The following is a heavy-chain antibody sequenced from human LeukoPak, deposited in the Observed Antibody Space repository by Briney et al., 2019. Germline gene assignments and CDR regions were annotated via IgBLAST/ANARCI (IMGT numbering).Heavy chain of an antibody. Sequence: SETLSLTCTVSGGSISSSSYYWGWIRQPPGKGLEWIGSIYYSGSTYYNPSPKSRVTISVDTSKNQFSLKLSSVTAADTAVYYCARLVSSSWYPDYWGQGTLVTVSS. J-gene: IGHJ4*02. CDR3: ARLVSSSWYPDY. CDR1: GGSISSSSYY. CDR2: IYYSGST. V-gene: IGHV4-39*01. D-gene: IGHD6-13*01.